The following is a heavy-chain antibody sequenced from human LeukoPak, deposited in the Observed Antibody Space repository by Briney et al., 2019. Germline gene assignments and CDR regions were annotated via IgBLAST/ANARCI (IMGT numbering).Heavy chain of an antibody. CDR1: GGTLSTYA. Sequence: GGSVKVSCKASGGTLSTYAISWVRQAPGEGLEWMGGIIPMVGTAHYARKFQGRVTITADESTSTACMELSSLRSEDTAVYYCASQSYQGFDRWGQGTLVTVSS. CDR3: ASQSYQGFDR. CDR2: IIPMVGTA. J-gene: IGHJ5*02. V-gene: IGHV1-69*13. D-gene: IGHD2-2*01.